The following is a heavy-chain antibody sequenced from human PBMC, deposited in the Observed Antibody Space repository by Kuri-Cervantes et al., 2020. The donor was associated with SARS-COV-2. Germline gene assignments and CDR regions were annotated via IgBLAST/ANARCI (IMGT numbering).Heavy chain of an antibody. D-gene: IGHD3-10*01. Sequence: SETLSFTCTVSGYSSSSGYYWGWIRQPPGKGLEWIGSIYYSGSTYYNPSLKSRVTISVDTSKNQFSLKLSSVTAADTAVYYCARAKGSGSYLVDYWGQGNLVTVSS. CDR1: GYSSSSGYY. J-gene: IGHJ4*02. CDR3: ARAKGSGSYLVDY. CDR2: IYYSGST. V-gene: IGHV4-38-2*02.